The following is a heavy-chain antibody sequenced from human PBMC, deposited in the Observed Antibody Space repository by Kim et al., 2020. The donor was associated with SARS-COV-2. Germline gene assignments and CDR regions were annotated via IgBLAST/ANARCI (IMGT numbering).Heavy chain of an antibody. J-gene: IGHJ3*02. CDR3: ARGDTIFGVVINAFDI. V-gene: IGHV4-31*02. D-gene: IGHD3-3*01. Sequence: SLKGRVTISVDTSKNPFSLKLSSVTAADTAVYYCARGDTIFGVVINAFDIWGQGTMVTVSS.